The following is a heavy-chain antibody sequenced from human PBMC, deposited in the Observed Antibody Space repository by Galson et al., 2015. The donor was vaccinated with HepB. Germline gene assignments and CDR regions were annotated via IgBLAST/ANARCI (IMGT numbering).Heavy chain of an antibody. D-gene: IGHD2-8*01. CDR2: IKQGGGEE. CDR3: ARVSASVGVAGLFDS. Sequence: SLRLSCAASGFTFSSYWMSWIRQAPGKGLEWVANIKQGGGEESYVDSVKGRFTISRDNVKNSLYLQMNSLRAEDTGVFYCARVSASVGVAGLFDSWGQGTPVIVPS. V-gene: IGHV3-7*01. J-gene: IGHJ4*02. CDR1: GFTFSSYW.